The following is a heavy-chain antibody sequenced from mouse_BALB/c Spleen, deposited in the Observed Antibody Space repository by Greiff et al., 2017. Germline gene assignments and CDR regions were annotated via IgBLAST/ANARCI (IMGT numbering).Heavy chain of an antibody. Sequence: QVQLQQSGPELVKPGASVRISCKASGYTFTSYYIHWVKQRPGQGLEWIGWIYPGNVNTKYNEKFKGKATLTADKSSSTAYMQLSSLTSEDSAVYFCARGGLYGNYGWFAYWGQGTLVTVSA. CDR3: ARGGLYGNYGWFAY. CDR2: IYPGNVNT. V-gene: IGHV1S56*01. J-gene: IGHJ3*01. CDR1: GYTFTSYY. D-gene: IGHD2-1*01.